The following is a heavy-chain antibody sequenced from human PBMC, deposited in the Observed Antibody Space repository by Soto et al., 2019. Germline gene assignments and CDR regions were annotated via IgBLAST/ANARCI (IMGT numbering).Heavy chain of an antibody. D-gene: IGHD7-27*01. CDR3: ARGPPDWGFDF. CDR1: GYTFTSYD. Sequence: QVPLVQSGADVKKPGASVKVSCKASGYTFTSYDINWVRQATGQGLEWIGWMSPKTGNTGYAQNFQGRVTMTRNPSISTAYMELSSLTSEDTAVYYCARGPPDWGFDFWGQGTLVPVSS. V-gene: IGHV1-8*01. CDR2: MSPKTGNT. J-gene: IGHJ4*02.